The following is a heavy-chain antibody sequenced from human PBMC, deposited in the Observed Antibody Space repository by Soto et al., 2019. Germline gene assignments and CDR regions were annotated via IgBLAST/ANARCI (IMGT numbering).Heavy chain of an antibody. Sequence: EVQLVDSVGGLVHPGGSRRLSCAASGFTFSNCWMHWVRQPPGKGLVWGALISSDGITISYADSVKGRFTISRDNAKNTLYLHMNTLRAEDTAMYYCVRARGYYGIDVWGQGTAATVSS. CDR3: VRARGYYGIDV. CDR1: GFTFSNCW. V-gene: IGHV3-74*01. CDR2: ISSDGITI. J-gene: IGHJ6*02.